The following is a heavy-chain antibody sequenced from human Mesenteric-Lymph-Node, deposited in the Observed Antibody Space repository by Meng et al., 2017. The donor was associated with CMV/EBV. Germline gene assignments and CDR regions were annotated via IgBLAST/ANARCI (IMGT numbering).Heavy chain of an antibody. CDR3: AGGARQQLYY. CDR2: ISSSGSTI. D-gene: IGHD6-13*01. J-gene: IGHJ4*02. CDR1: GFTFSSYE. Sequence: LSLTCAAFGFTFSSYEMNWVRQAPGKGLEWVSYISSSGSTIYYADSVKGRFTISRDNAKNSLYLQMNSLRAEDTAVYYCAGGARQQLYYWGQGTLVTVSS. V-gene: IGHV3-48*03.